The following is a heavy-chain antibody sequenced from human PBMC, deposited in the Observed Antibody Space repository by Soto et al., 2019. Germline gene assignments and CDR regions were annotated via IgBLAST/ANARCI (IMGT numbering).Heavy chain of an antibody. V-gene: IGHV1-69*01. D-gene: IGHD3-3*01. J-gene: IGHJ6*02. CDR3: ARVRISCRRRGGHYYEDGMDV. CDR1: GGTFSTYS. CDR2: VIPYFGTA. Sequence: EQLVQSGAEVKKPGSSVKVSCEASGGTFSTYSISWVRQAPGHGLEWMGEVIPYFGTANHAQKFQGRVTLTVGASTSRAYMELRSPRYEDTALYFYARVRISCRRRGGHYYEDGMDVWGQGTRVSVSS.